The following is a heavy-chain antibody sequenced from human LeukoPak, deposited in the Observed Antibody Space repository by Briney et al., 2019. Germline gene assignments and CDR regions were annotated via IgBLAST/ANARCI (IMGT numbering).Heavy chain of an antibody. V-gene: IGHV3-9*01. Sequence: GGSLRLSCTASGFTFDDYGMHWVRQAPGKGLEWVSGISWNSGSIGYADSVKGRFTISRDNAKNSLYLRMNSLSAEDTALYYCAKDIFYDSKARGFDYWGQGTLVTVSS. J-gene: IGHJ4*02. CDR1: GFTFDDYG. CDR3: AKDIFYDSKARGFDY. D-gene: IGHD3-22*01. CDR2: ISWNSGSI.